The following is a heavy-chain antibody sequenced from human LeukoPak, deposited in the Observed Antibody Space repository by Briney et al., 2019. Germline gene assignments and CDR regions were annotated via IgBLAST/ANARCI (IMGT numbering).Heavy chain of an antibody. CDR2: INPNSGGT. CDR3: ARGGRYSSSWYDFQH. CDR1: GYTFTGYY. V-gene: IGHV1-2*02. J-gene: IGHJ1*01. D-gene: IGHD6-13*01. Sequence: GASVKVSCKASGYTFTGYYMHWVRQAPGQGLEWMGWINPNSGGTNYAQKSQGRVTMTRDTSISTAYMELSRLRSDDTAAYYCARGGRYSSSWYDFQHWGQGTLVTVSS.